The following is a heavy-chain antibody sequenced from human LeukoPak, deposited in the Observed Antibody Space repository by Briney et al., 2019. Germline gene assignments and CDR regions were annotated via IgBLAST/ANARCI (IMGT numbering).Heavy chain of an antibody. J-gene: IGHJ4*02. CDR3: ARSPNYGSGRYYFDS. CDR2: IRYDGSVK. D-gene: IGHD3-10*01. V-gene: IGHV3-33*01. CDR1: GFTFSSYG. Sequence: GGSLRLSCAASGFTFSSYGVHWVRQAPGKGLEWVAIIRYDGSVKNYADSVKGRFTISRDNSKSTLYLQMSSLGAEDTALYYCARSPNYGSGRYYFDSWGQGILVTVSS.